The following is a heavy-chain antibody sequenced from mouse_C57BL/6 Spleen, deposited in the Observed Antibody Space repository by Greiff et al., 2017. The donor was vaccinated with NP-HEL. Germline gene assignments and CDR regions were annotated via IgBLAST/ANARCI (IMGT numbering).Heavy chain of an antibody. J-gene: IGHJ4*01. CDR3: ARENFLYAMDY. CDR1: GFTFSSYA. Sequence: EVQLVESGGGLVKPGGSLKLSCAASGFTFSSYAMSWVRQTPEKRLEWVATISDGGSYTYYPDNVKGRFTISRDNAKNNLYLQMSHLKSEDTAMYYCARENFLYAMDYWGQGTSVTVSS. CDR2: ISDGGSYT. V-gene: IGHV5-4*01.